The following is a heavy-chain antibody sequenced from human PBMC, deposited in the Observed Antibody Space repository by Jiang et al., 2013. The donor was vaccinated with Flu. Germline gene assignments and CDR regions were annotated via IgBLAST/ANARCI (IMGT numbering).Heavy chain of an antibody. CDR1: GYLFNSYG. CDR2: INTDTGAA. Sequence: EVKKRGASVTISCATSGYLFNSYGLHWVRQAPGQGLEWMGWINTDTGAATYAQDFTGRFVFTLETSASTAYLHISSLEAEDTAIYFCARVWQQVSYSRYGVDVWGQGTTVTVS. V-gene: IGHV7-4-1*02. CDR3: ARVWQQVSYSRYGVDV. D-gene: IGHD6-13*01. J-gene: IGHJ6*02.